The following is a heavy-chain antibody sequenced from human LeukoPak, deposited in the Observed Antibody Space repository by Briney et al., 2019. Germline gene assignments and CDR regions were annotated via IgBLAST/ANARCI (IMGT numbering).Heavy chain of an antibody. D-gene: IGHD1-14*01. Sequence: ASVKVSCKASGYTFTGYYMHWVRQAPGQGLEWMGWMNPNSGNTGYAQKFQGRVTMTRNTSISTAYMELSSLRSEDTAVYYCARDTTPYYYYYGMDVWGQGTTVTVSS. J-gene: IGHJ6*02. CDR3: ARDTTPYYYYYGMDV. CDR1: GYTFTGYY. CDR2: MNPNSGNT. V-gene: IGHV1-8*02.